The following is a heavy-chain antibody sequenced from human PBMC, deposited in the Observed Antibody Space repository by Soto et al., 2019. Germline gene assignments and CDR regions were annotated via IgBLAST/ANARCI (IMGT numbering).Heavy chain of an antibody. D-gene: IGHD2-21*01. CDR2: IWYDGSNK. CDR1: GFTFSSYG. J-gene: IGHJ4*02. V-gene: IGHV3-33*01. Sequence: QVQLVESGGGVVQPGRSLRLSCAASGFTFSSYGMHWVRQAPGKGREWVAVIWYDGSNKYYADSVKGRFTITRDNSKNTLHVQMNSLRAEDTAVYYCAGDAEIPPFDSWGQGTLVTVSS. CDR3: AGDAEIPPFDS.